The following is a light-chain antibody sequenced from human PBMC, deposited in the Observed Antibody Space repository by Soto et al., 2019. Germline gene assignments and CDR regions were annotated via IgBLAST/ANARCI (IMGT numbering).Light chain of an antibody. CDR2: DAF. CDR3: RQRYNWPLP. V-gene: IGKV3-11*01. Sequence: TVLTQSPATLSLSPGERATLSCKASQSIGNSLGWFQQKPGQAPRLLIDDAFNRATGIPARFTGSGSGSDFPLTISSLEPEDFGVYYCRQRYNWPLPFGGGNKVEIK. CDR1: QSIGNS. J-gene: IGKJ4*01.